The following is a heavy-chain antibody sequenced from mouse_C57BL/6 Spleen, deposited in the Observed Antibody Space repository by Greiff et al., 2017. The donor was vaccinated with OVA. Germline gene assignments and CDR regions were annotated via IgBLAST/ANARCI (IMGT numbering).Heavy chain of an antibody. J-gene: IGHJ3*01. CDR2: IDPSDSYT. V-gene: IGHV1-69*01. Sequence: VQLQQPGAELVMPGASVKLSCKASGYTFTSYWMHWVKQRPGQGLEWIGEIDPSDSYTNYNQKFKGKSTLTVDKSSSTAYMQLSSLTSEDSAVYYCARDSSGYSAYWGQGTLVTVSA. CDR3: ARDSSGYSAY. CDR1: GYTFTSYW. D-gene: IGHD3-2*02.